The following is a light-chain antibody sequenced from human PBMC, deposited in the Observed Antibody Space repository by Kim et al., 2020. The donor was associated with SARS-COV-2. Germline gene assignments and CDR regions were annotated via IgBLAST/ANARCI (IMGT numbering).Light chain of an antibody. CDR2: YDR. J-gene: IGLJ2*01. V-gene: IGLV3-21*04. CDR3: QVWDNYSDHVV. CDR1: NIGSNS. Sequence: APGKTARITGGGNNIGSNSVHWYQQKPGQGPVLVMKYDRDRPSGIPGRISGSNSGNTATLTITRVEAGDEADYYCQVWDNYSDHVVFGGGTQLTVL.